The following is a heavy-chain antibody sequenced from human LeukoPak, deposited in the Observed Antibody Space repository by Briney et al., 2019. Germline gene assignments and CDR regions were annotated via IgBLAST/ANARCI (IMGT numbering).Heavy chain of an antibody. D-gene: IGHD6-13*01. J-gene: IGHJ4*02. Sequence: SETLSLTCTVSGASINFISYYWGWIRQPPGKGLEWIGNVFSSGSTYYNPSLKSRVTISIDTSKNQFSLKLSSVTAADTAVYYCARVGSSWPHYYFDYWGLGTLVTVSS. V-gene: IGHV4-39*07. CDR3: ARVGSSWPHYYFDY. CDR1: GASINFISYY. CDR2: VFSSGST.